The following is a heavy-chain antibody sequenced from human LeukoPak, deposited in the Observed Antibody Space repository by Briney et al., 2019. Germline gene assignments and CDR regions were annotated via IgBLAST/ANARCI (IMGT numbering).Heavy chain of an antibody. J-gene: IGHJ3*02. V-gene: IGHV3-30*02. D-gene: IGHD1-26*01. CDR1: GFTFSSYG. Sequence: GGSLRLSCAASGFTFSSYGMHWVRQAPGKGLEWVAFIRYDGSNKYYADSVKGRFTISRDNSKNSLYLQMNSLRAEDTAVYYCARLSGSHDAFDIWGQGTMVTVSS. CDR3: ARLSGSHDAFDI. CDR2: IRYDGSNK.